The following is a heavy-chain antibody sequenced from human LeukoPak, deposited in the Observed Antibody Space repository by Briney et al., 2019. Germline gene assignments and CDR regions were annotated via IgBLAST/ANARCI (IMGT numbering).Heavy chain of an antibody. D-gene: IGHD6-13*01. CDR2: VYYTGST. CDR1: GGSISSSSYY. V-gene: IGHV4-61*05. CDR3: ARISSSNWYNERGAFDV. J-gene: IGHJ3*01. Sequence: SETLSLTCTVSGGSISSSSYYWGWIRQPPGKGLEWIGFVYYTGSTNYSPSLKSRVTISVDTSKNQFSLKLRSVTAADTAVYYCARISSSNWYNERGAFDVWGQGTMVTVSS.